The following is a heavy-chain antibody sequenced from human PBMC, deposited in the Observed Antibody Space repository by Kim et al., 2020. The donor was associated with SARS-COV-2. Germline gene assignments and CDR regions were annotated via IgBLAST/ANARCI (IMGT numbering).Heavy chain of an antibody. CDR3: ARDEAEGQAGYSGGWDSYFDY. CDR1: GFTFSSYA. Sequence: GGSLRLSCAASGFTFSSYAMHWVRQAPGKGLEWVAVISYDGSNKYYADSVKGRFTISRDNSKNTLYLQMNSLRAEDTAVYYCARDEAEGQAGYSGGWDSYFDYWGQGTLVTVSS. J-gene: IGHJ4*02. V-gene: IGHV3-30-3*01. D-gene: IGHD3-9*01. CDR2: ISYDGSNK.